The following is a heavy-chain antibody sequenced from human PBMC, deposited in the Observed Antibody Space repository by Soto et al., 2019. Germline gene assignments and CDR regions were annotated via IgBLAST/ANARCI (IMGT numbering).Heavy chain of an antibody. Sequence: GGSLRLSCTASGFTFGDYAMSWFRQAPGKGLEWVGFIRSKAYGGTTEYAASVKGRFTISRDDSKSIAYLQMNSLKTEDTAVYYCTRDLPHYDYIWGSYLEGAFDIWGQGTMVTVSS. CDR1: GFTFGDYA. CDR2: IRSKAYGGTT. J-gene: IGHJ3*02. CDR3: TRDLPHYDYIWGSYLEGAFDI. D-gene: IGHD3-16*02. V-gene: IGHV3-49*03.